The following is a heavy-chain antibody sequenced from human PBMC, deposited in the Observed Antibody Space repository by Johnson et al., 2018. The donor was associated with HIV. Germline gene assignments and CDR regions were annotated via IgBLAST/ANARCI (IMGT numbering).Heavy chain of an antibody. CDR1: GFTFDDYA. Sequence: VQLVESGGGLVKPGGSLRLSCAASGFTFDDYAMHWVRQAPGKGLEWVSGISWNSGSIVYADSVKGRFTISRDNAESSLHLQMNSLRADDTAVYYCVRLHSGTGAFDIWGQGTMVSVSS. CDR2: ISWNSGSI. CDR3: VRLHSGTGAFDI. J-gene: IGHJ3*02. V-gene: IGHV3-9*01. D-gene: IGHD1-26*01.